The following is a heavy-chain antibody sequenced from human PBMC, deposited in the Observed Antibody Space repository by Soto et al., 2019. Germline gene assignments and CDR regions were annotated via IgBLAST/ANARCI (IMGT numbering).Heavy chain of an antibody. J-gene: IGHJ4*02. Sequence: PSETLSLTCTVSGGSINSYYWSWIRQSPEKGLEWIGYIYGSGSTNYNPSLKSRVTISVDTSKNQFSLKLSSVTAADTAVYYCAREGLTGYYDYWGQGTLVTVSS. V-gene: IGHV4-4*08. CDR3: AREGLTGYYDY. D-gene: IGHD3-9*01. CDR2: IYGSGST. CDR1: GGSINSYY.